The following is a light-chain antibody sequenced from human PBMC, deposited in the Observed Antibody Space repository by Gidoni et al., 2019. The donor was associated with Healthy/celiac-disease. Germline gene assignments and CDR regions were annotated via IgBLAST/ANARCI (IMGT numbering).Light chain of an antibody. J-gene: IGKJ2*01. Sequence: EIVITQSPATLSVSPGERATLSCRASQSVSSNLAWYQQKPGQAPRLLIYGASTSATVIPARFSGSGSGTEFTLTISSLQSEDFAVYYCQQYNNWPPRYTFGQGTKLEIK. V-gene: IGKV3-15*01. CDR1: QSVSSN. CDR3: QQYNNWPPRYT. CDR2: GAS.